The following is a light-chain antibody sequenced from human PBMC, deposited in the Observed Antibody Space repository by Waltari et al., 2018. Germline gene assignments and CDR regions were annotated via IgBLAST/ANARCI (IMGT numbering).Light chain of an antibody. V-gene: IGKV3-11*01. CDR3: QQRSKWPLT. J-gene: IGKJ4*01. CDR1: QSVDSY. Sequence: EIVLTQSPATLSLSPGERATLSCRASQSVDSYLAWYQQKPGQAPRLLISDASNRATGIPARFSASGSGTDFTLTISSREPEDFAVYYCQQRSKWPLTFGGGTKVEIK. CDR2: DAS.